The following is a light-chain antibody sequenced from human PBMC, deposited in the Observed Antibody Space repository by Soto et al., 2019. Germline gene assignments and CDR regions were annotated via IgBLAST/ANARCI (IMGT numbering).Light chain of an antibody. J-gene: IGLJ1*01. CDR1: SSKNGGRYY. CDR2: GNS. Sequence: QSALTQPPSVSGAPGQRVTISCTGGSSKNGGRYYVHWYQQLPGTAPKLLIYGNSNRPSGVPDRFSGSKSGTSASLAITGLQAEDEADYYCQSYDSSLSVYVFGTGTKVTVL. CDR3: QSYDSSLSVYV. V-gene: IGLV1-40*01.